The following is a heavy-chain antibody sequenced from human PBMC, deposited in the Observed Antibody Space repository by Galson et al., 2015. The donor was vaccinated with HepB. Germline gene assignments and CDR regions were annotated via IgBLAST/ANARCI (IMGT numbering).Heavy chain of an antibody. CDR2: IKHDGSAK. J-gene: IGHJ4*01. Sequence: SLRLSCAASGFGISTYWMNWVRQAPGSGLKWVASIKHDGSAKYYVDSLKGRFTISRDNANNSLYLQMHSLRVEDTAVYYCARQGYSYGLDYWGQGALVTVSS. CDR3: ARQGYSYGLDY. V-gene: IGHV3-7*03. CDR1: GFGISTYW. D-gene: IGHD5-18*01.